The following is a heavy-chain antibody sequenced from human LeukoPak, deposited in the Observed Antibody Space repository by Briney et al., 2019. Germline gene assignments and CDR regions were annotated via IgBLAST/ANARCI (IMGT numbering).Heavy chain of an antibody. Sequence: GGSLRLSCTASGFTFSNYEMNWVRQAPGKGLEWVSYISSSGSTIYYADSVKGRFTISRDNAENSLYLQMNSLRAEDTAVYYCARDGYGNGPEFDYWGQGTLVTVSS. V-gene: IGHV3-48*03. CDR2: ISSSGSTI. J-gene: IGHJ4*02. CDR1: GFTFSNYE. CDR3: ARDGYGNGPEFDY. D-gene: IGHD2-8*01.